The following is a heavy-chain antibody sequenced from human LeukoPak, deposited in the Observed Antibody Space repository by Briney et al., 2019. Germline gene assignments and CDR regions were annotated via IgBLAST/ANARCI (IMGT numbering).Heavy chain of an antibody. V-gene: IGHV5-51*01. J-gene: IGHJ3*02. Sequence: GESLKISCKGSGYSFTSYWIAWVRQMPGKGLDWMGIIYPGDSDTRYSPSFQGQVTISADKSINTAYLQWSSLKASDTAMYYCARHRDCSSTSCYTPNDAFDIWGQGTMVTVSS. CDR2: IYPGDSDT. CDR3: ARHRDCSSTSCYTPNDAFDI. CDR1: GYSFTSYW. D-gene: IGHD2-2*02.